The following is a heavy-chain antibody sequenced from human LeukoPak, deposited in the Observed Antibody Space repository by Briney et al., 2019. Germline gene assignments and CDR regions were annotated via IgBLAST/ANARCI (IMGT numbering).Heavy chain of an antibody. D-gene: IGHD6-13*01. Sequence: GASVKVSCKASGYTFTGYYMHWVRQAPGQGLEWMGWINPNSGGTNYAQKFQGRVTMTRDTSISTAYMELSRLRSDDTAVYYCARAGYSSSWYPGWFDPWGQGTLVTVSS. J-gene: IGHJ5*02. CDR3: ARAGYSSSWYPGWFDP. CDR1: GYTFTGYY. CDR2: INPNSGGT. V-gene: IGHV1-2*02.